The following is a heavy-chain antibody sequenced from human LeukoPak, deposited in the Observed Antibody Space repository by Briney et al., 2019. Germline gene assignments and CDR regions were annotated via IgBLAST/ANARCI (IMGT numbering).Heavy chain of an antibody. J-gene: IGHJ4*02. V-gene: IGHV3-33*01. CDR2: TWYDGRNN. CDR3: ARGGRDSSGYYYEYFDY. Sequence: QPGKSLRLSCAASGFTFSSYGMHWVRQAPGKGLEWVAVTWYDGRNNYYAASVKGRFTISRDDSKTTVYLLMNSLRAEDTAVYYCARGGRDSSGYYYEYFDYWGQGTLVTVSS. D-gene: IGHD3-22*01. CDR1: GFTFSSYG.